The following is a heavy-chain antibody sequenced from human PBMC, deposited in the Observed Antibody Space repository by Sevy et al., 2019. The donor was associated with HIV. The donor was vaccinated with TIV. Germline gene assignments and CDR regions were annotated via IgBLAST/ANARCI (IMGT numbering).Heavy chain of an antibody. CDR1: GGTFRISA. CDR2: ITPVFSSA. D-gene: IGHD3-16*02. V-gene: IGHV1-69*13. Sequence: ASVKVSCKASGGTFRISAISWVRQAPGQGLEWMGGITPVFSSANYAQKFQDRVSITADESTSTAYMELSSLRSEDTAVYYCARERYIIGTDLAYYYGMDVWGQGTTVTVSS. CDR3: ARERYIIGTDLAYYYGMDV. J-gene: IGHJ6*02.